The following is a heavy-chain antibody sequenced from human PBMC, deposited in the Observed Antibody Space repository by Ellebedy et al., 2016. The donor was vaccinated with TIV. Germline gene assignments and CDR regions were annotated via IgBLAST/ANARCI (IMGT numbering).Heavy chain of an antibody. V-gene: IGHV5-51*01. Sequence: GESLKISCKTSAYTFTSYWIGWVRQMPGKGLEWMGIIYPGDSETRYNPSFQGQVTISADKSISTAYLQWSSLKASDTAMYYCARRYDGSGYVDFWGQGTLVTVSS. CDR3: ARRYDGSGYVDF. CDR1: AYTFTSYW. D-gene: IGHD3-22*01. CDR2: IYPGDSET. J-gene: IGHJ4*02.